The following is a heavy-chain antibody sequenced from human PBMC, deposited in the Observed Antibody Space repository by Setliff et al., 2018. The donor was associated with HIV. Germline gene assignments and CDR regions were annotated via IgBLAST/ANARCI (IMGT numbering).Heavy chain of an antibody. CDR3: ARATYTTLFGVLMGGGLQY. CDR1: GVSISYYH. V-gene: IGHV4-59*01. D-gene: IGHD3-3*01. CDR2: ISYTGNT. Sequence: PSETLSLTCTVSGVSISYYHWSWIRQPPGKGLEWIGYISYTGNTNYDPSLASRVTMSIDTSKMQFSLKLTSVSAADTAVYYCARATYTTLFGVLMGGGLQYWGPGTLVTVSS. J-gene: IGHJ4*02.